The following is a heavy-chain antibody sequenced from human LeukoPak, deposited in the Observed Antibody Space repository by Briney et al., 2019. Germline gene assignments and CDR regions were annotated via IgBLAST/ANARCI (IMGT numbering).Heavy chain of an antibody. CDR1: GGSFSGYY. CDR2: INHSGST. Sequence: SETLSLTCAVYGGSFSGYYWSWIRQPPGKGLEWIGEINHSGSTNYNPSLKSRVTISVDTSKNQFSLKLSSVTAADTAVYYCARDLAAATRYFDLWGRGTLVTVSS. J-gene: IGHJ2*01. CDR3: ARDLAAATRYFDL. D-gene: IGHD6-13*01. V-gene: IGHV4-34*01.